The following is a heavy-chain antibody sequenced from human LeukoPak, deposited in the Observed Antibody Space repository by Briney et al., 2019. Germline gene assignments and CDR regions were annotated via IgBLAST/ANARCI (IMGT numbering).Heavy chain of an antibody. D-gene: IGHD5-24*01. J-gene: IGHJ4*02. CDR2: INPNSGDT. Sequence: ASMKVSGKASGYTFTAYYLHWLRQAPGQGLQWMGWINPNSGDTNYAQRFQGRVTMTRDTSISTAYMELNSLRSDDTAIYYCARGGDGDRRDFDYWGQGTLVTVSS. V-gene: IGHV1-2*02. CDR3: ARGGDGDRRDFDY. CDR1: GYTFTAYY.